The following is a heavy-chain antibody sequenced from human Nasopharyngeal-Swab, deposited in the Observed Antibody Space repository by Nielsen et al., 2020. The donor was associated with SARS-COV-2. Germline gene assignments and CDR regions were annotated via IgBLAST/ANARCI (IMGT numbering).Heavy chain of an antibody. Sequence: GESLKISCAASGFTFSRYSMHWVRQAPGKGLEYVSAIGSIGTDTYYANSVKGRFIISRDNSLDMLYLQMGSLRTEDTAVYYCAFTGGGGREYWYFDLWGRGTLVTVSS. D-gene: IGHD2-8*02. J-gene: IGHJ2*01. CDR2: IGSIGTDT. V-gene: IGHV3-64*01. CDR3: AFTGGGGREYWYFDL. CDR1: GFTFSRYS.